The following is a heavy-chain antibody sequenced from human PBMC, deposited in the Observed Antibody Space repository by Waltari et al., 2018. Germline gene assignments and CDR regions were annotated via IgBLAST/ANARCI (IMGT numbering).Heavy chain of an antibody. V-gene: IGHV1-69*05. J-gene: IGHJ3*02. CDR1: GVSFSTNA. CDR2: IIPMFGTA. CDR3: ARGGLYGQQLLERAFEI. Sequence: QVQLVQSGAELKKPGSSVKVSCQVSGVSFSTNAITWGRQAPGQGREWMGGIIPMFGTANYAQKIQDRVTINTDESMTTAYMNLSSLTSDDTAVYYCARGGLYGQQLLERAFEIWGQGTKVTVSS. D-gene: IGHD6-13*01.